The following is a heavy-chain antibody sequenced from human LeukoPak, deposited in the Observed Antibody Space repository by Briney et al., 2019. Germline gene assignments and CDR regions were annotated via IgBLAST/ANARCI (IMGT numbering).Heavy chain of an antibody. CDR2: ISAYNGNT. J-gene: IGHJ3*02. CDR1: GYTFTSCG. CDR3: ARVRVGITMIVVVIHDAFDI. D-gene: IGHD3-22*01. Sequence: ASVKVSCKASGYTFTSCGISWVRQATGQGLESMGWISAYNGNTNYAQKLQGRVTMTTHTSTSTAYMELRSLRADDTGVYYCARVRVGITMIVVVIHDAFDIWGQGTMVTVSS. V-gene: IGHV1-18*01.